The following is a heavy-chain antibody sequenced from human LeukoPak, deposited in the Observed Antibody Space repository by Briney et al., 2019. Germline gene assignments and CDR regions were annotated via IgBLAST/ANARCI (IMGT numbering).Heavy chain of an antibody. V-gene: IGHV1-2*02. J-gene: IGHJ4*02. CDR3: ARGASRSSSTSCLVH. CDR1: GYTFTGYY. CDR2: INPNSGGT. Sequence: ASVKVSCKASGYTFTGYYMHWVRQAPGQGLEWMGWINPNSGGTNYAQKFQGRVTMTRDTSISTAYMELSRLRSDDTAVYYCARGASRSSSTSCLVHWGQGTLVTVSS. D-gene: IGHD2-2*01.